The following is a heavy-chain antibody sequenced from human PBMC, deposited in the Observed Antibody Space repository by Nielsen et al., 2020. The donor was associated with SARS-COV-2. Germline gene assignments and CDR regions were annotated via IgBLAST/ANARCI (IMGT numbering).Heavy chain of an antibody. CDR1: GDTFSSFW. J-gene: IGHJ3*02. CDR3: ARLGGPTLVTPDAFDI. V-gene: IGHV5-10-1*01. CDR2: IDPSESYV. D-gene: IGHD4-23*01. Sequence: GESLKISCKGSGDTFSSFWIGWVRQMPGKGLEWMGRIDPSESYVDYGPSFEGHVTISTDKSISTAYLQWGSLEASDTAMYYCARLGGPTLVTPDAFDIWGQGTMVTVSS.